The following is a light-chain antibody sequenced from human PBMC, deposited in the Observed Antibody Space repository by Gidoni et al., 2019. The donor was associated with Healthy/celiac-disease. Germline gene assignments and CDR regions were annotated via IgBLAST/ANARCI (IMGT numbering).Light chain of an antibody. CDR2: DAS. J-gene: IGKJ1*01. Sequence: DIQMTKSPSTLSASVRDRVTITVRSSQSISSWLAWYQQKPGKAAKLLIYDASSLESWVPSRFSGSGSGTEFTLTISSLQPDDFATYYFQQYNSYPRTFXXXTKVEIK. V-gene: IGKV1-5*01. CDR1: QSISSW. CDR3: QQYNSYPRT.